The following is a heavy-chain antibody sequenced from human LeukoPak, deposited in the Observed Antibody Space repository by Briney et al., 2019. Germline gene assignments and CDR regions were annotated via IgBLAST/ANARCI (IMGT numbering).Heavy chain of an antibody. D-gene: IGHD6-19*01. CDR2: INPSGGST. Sequence: GASVKVSCTASGYTFTSYYMHWVRQAPGQGLEWMGIINPSGGSTSYAQKFQGRVTMTRDTSTSTVYMELSSLRSEDTAVYYCARVGGSSGWYYWFDPWGQGTLVTVSS. CDR3: ARVGGSSGWYYWFDP. J-gene: IGHJ5*02. CDR1: GYTFTSYY. V-gene: IGHV1-46*01.